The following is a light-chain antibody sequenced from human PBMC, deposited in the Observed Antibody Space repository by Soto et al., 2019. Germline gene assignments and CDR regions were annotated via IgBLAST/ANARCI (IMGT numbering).Light chain of an antibody. J-gene: IGLJ2*01. Sequence: QSVVTQPPSASGTPGQRVTISCSGSSSNIGSNFVYWYQQLSGTAPRLLIYGNDKRPSGVPDRFSGSASGTSASLAIGGLRSEDGADYYCATWDDSLGGEVFGGGTKLTVL. CDR2: GND. V-gene: IGLV1-47*02. CDR1: SSNIGSNF. CDR3: ATWDDSLGGEV.